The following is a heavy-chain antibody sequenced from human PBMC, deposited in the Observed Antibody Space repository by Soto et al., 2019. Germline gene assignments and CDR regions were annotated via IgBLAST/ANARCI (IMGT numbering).Heavy chain of an antibody. CDR2: IYYSGST. CDR1: GGSISSYY. Sequence: SETLSLTCTVSGGSISSYYWSWIRQPPGKGLEWIGYIYYSGSTNYNPSLKSRVTISVDTSKNQFSLKLSSVTAADTAVYYCARDKSGWLDYWGQGTLVTVSS. J-gene: IGHJ4*02. V-gene: IGHV4-59*01. CDR3: ARDKSGWLDY. D-gene: IGHD6-19*01.